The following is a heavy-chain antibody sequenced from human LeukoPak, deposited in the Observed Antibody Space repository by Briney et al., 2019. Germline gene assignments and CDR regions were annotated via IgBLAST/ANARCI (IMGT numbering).Heavy chain of an antibody. CDR3: ARDPYSGGYGNDYYYYMDV. V-gene: IGHV3-21*01. CDR1: GFTFSSYA. Sequence: GGSLRFSCAASGFTFSSYAMNWVRQAPGKGLEWVSSITSTSSYMYYADSVKGRFTISRDNAQNSLYLHMSSLRAEDTAVYYCARDPYSGGYGNDYYYYMDVWAKGPRSPSP. CDR2: ITSTSSYM. D-gene: IGHD1-26*01. J-gene: IGHJ6*03.